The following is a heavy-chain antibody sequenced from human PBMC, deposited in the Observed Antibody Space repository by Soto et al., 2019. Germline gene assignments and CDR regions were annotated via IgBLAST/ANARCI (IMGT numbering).Heavy chain of an antibody. CDR2: ISYDGNHE. CDR3: ARSSVAGTWGYYFDY. CDR1: GVIFTTYA. Sequence: QVHLVESGGGVVQPGRSLRLSCAASGVIFTTYAMHWVRQAPGKGLEWVAVISYDGNHEYYADSVRGRFTISRDNSKNTLYLQMDSLRADDTALYYCARSSVAGTWGYYFDYWGQGALVTVSS. D-gene: IGHD6-19*01. V-gene: IGHV3-30-3*01. J-gene: IGHJ4*02.